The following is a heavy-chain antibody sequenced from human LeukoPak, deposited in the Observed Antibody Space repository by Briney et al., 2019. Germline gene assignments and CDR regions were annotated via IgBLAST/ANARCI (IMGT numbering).Heavy chain of an antibody. CDR1: GDSVSSNSAA. CDR3: ARVFQKTFDY. V-gene: IGHV6-1*01. D-gene: IGHD2-21*01. J-gene: IGHJ4*02. Sequence: SQTLSLTCAISGDSVSSNSAAWSWIRQSPSRGLEWLGRTYYRSKWYNDCAESVKSRITINPDTSKNQFSLQLNSVTPEDTAVYYCARVFQKTFDYWGQGILVTVSS. CDR2: TYYRSKWYN.